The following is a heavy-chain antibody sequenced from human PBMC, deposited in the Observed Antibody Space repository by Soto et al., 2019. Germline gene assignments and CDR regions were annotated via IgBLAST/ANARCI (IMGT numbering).Heavy chain of an antibody. Sequence: QVQLQQWGAGLLKPSETLSLTCAVYGGSFSGYYWSWIRQPPGKGLEWIGEINHSGSTNYNPSLKSRVTISVDKSKNQFSMKLSSVTAADTAVYYCARYTPRVGDGYMWGLGTLVTVSS. CDR3: ARYTPRVGDGYM. CDR1: GGSFSGYY. J-gene: IGHJ4*02. D-gene: IGHD5-12*01. CDR2: INHSGST. V-gene: IGHV4-34*01.